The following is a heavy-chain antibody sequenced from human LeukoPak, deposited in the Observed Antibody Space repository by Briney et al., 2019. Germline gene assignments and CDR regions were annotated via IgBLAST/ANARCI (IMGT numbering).Heavy chain of an antibody. Sequence: SETLSLTCAVYGGSFSGYYWSWIRQPPGKGLEWIGEINHSGSTNHNPSLKSRVTISVDTSKNQFSLKLSSVTAADTAVYYCARAVTPDYWGQGTLVTVSS. CDR1: GGSFSGYY. CDR2: INHSGST. D-gene: IGHD4-17*01. CDR3: ARAVTPDY. V-gene: IGHV4-34*01. J-gene: IGHJ4*02.